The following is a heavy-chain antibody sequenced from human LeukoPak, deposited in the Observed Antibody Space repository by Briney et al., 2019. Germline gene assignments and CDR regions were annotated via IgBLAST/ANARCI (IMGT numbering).Heavy chain of an antibody. CDR3: ARQGWELLAAFDI. V-gene: IGHV4-30-4*08. Sequence: SQTLSLTCTVSGGSISSGDYYWSWIRQPPGKGLEWIGYIYYSGSTYYNPSLKSRVTISVDTSKNQFSLKLSSVTAADTAVYYCARQGWELLAAFDIWGQGTMVTVSS. J-gene: IGHJ3*02. CDR2: IYYSGST. D-gene: IGHD1-26*01. CDR1: GGSISSGDYY.